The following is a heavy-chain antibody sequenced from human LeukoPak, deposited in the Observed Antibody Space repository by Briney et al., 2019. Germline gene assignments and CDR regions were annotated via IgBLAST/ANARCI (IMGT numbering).Heavy chain of an antibody. V-gene: IGHV3-23*01. CDR2: LSGSGGGT. J-gene: IGHJ4*02. CDR3: AKRGVVIRVFLVGFHKEAYYFDS. D-gene: IGHD3-3*01. Sequence: GGSLRLSCAVSGITLSNYVMSWVRQAPGKGLEWVAGLSGSGGGTHYADSVQGRFTISRDHPKNTLYLQMNSLRAEDTAVYFCAKRGVVIRVFLVGFHKEAYYFDSWGRAALVSVSS. CDR1: GITLSNYV.